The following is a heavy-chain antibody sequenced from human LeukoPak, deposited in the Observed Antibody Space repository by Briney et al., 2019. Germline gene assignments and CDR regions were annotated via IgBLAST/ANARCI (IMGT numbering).Heavy chain of an antibody. Sequence: GGSLRLSCAASGFTFSSYWMNWVRQAPGKGLEWVANIKQDGSEKYYVDSVKGRFTISRDNAKNSLYLQMNSLRAEDTAVYYCTRDSVGDSYADYWGQGTLVTVSS. V-gene: IGHV3-7*03. CDR3: TRDSVGDSYADY. CDR2: IKQDGSEK. CDR1: GFTFSSYW. D-gene: IGHD5-18*01. J-gene: IGHJ4*02.